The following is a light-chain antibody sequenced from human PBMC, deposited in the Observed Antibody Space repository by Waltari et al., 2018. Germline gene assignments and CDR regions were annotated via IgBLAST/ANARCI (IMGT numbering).Light chain of an antibody. V-gene: IGKV3-11*01. Sequence: EIVLTQSPDTLSLSPGERATLSCRASQSVGYYLACYQHKPGQAPRLLIHDASVRATGIPARFSGSGSETDFTLTISRLEAEDVAVYFCLQRSNRPLTFGGGTKVEIK. J-gene: IGKJ4*01. CDR3: LQRSNRPLT. CDR2: DAS. CDR1: QSVGYY.